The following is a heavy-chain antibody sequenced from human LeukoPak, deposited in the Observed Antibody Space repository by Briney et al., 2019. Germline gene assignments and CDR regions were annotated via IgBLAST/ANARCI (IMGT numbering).Heavy chain of an antibody. D-gene: IGHD3-3*01. V-gene: IGHV1-2*02. Sequence: ASVKVSCKASGYNFTGYYLHWVRQAPGQGLGWMGWINPNSGGTNYAQKFQGRVTMTRDTSISTAYMELSRLRSDDTAVYYCARDGNRQGYDFWSGYYVWGQGTLVTVSS. CDR1: GYNFTGYY. J-gene: IGHJ4*02. CDR3: ARDGNRQGYDFWSGYYV. CDR2: INPNSGGT.